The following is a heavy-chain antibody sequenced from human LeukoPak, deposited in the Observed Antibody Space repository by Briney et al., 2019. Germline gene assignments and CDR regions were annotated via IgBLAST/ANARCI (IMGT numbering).Heavy chain of an antibody. V-gene: IGHV3-21*01. J-gene: IGHJ5*02. Sequence: PGGSLRLSCAASGFTFSSYSMNWVRQAPGKGLEWVSSISSSSSYIYYADSVKGRFTISRDNAENSLYLQMNSLRAEDTAVYYCARLDILTGYSYAWGQGTLVTVSS. CDR2: ISSSSSYI. D-gene: IGHD3-9*01. CDR1: GFTFSSYS. CDR3: ARLDILTGYSYA.